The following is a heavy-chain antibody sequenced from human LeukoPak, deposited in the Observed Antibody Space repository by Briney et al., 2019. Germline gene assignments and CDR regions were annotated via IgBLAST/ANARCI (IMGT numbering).Heavy chain of an antibody. D-gene: IGHD6-19*01. CDR2: ISYDGSNK. J-gene: IGHJ4*02. Sequence: PGGSLRLSCAASGFTFSSYAMRWVRQAPGKGLEWMAVISYDGSNKYYADSVKGRFTISRDNSKNTLYLQMNSLRAEDTAVYYCARGTPYSSGWYRYGVDYWGQGTLVTVSS. CDR1: GFTFSSYA. CDR3: ARGTPYSSGWYRYGVDY. V-gene: IGHV3-30-3*01.